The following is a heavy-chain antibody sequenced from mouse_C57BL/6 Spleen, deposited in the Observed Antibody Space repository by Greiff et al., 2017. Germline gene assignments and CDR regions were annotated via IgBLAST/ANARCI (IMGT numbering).Heavy chain of an antibody. D-gene: IGHD1-1*01. V-gene: IGHV14-2*01. Sequence: EVQLQQSGAELVKPGASVKLSCTASGFNIKDYYMHWVKQRTEQGLEWIGRIDPEDGETKYAPKFKGKATITADTSSNTAYLQLSSLTSEDTAVYYCARSDGSSYYFDYWGQGTTLTVSS. CDR2: IDPEDGET. J-gene: IGHJ2*01. CDR1: GFNIKDYY. CDR3: ARSDGSSYYFDY.